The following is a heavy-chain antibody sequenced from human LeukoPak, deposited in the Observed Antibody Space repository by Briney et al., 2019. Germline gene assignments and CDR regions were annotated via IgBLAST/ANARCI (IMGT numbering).Heavy chain of an antibody. CDR3: ARGYYDSSGYLGWFDP. J-gene: IGHJ5*02. Sequence: ASMKVSCKASGGTFSSYAISWVRQAPGQGLEWMGGIIPIFGTANYAQKFQGRVTITADESTSTAYMELSSLRSEDTAVYYCARGYYDSSGYLGWFDPWGQGTLVTVSS. CDR1: GGTFSSYA. V-gene: IGHV1-69*13. D-gene: IGHD3-22*01. CDR2: IIPIFGTA.